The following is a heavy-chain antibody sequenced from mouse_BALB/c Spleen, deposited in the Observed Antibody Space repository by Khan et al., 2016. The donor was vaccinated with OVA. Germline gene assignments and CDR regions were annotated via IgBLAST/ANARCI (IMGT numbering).Heavy chain of an antibody. J-gene: IGHJ3*01. V-gene: IGHV5-6-4*01. Sequence: EVELVESGGGLVKPGGSLKLSCAASGFTFSSCTMSWVRQTPEKRLEWVATISSGGSYTYYPDSVKGRFTISSDNAKNTLYLQMSSLKSEDTAIVYGTRYQNGNSPFAYWGQGTLVTVSA. CDR3: TRYQNGNSPFAY. CDR1: GFTFSSCT. CDR2: ISSGGSYT. D-gene: IGHD2-1*01.